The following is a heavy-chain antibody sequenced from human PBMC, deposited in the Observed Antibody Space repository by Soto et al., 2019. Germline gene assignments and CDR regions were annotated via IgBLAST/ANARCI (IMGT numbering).Heavy chain of an antibody. D-gene: IGHD3-10*01. CDR3: AKNYYGSGSYYKFPNWFDP. CDR1: GFTFSSYG. V-gene: IGHV3-30*18. J-gene: IGHJ5*02. Sequence: GGSLRLSCAASGFTFSSYGMHWVRQAPGKGLEWVAVISYDGSNKYYADSVKGRFTISRDNSKNTLYLQMNSLRAEDTAVYYCAKNYYGSGSYYKFPNWFDPWGQGTLVTVSS. CDR2: ISYDGSNK.